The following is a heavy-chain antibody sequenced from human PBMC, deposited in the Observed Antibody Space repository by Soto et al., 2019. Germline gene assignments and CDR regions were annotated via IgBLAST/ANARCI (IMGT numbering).Heavy chain of an antibody. CDR3: ARSVATPGTNIDF. Sequence: PSETLSLTCSVSGDSKNGYYWSWVRQTPGQGLEWLGIIYFSGSTRYNPSLMIRLTISLDKSKRQFSMSLSSVTAADTAVYYCARSVATPGTNIDFWGQGTLVTVSS. CDR1: GDSKNGYY. V-gene: IGHV4-4*09. J-gene: IGHJ4*02. CDR2: IYFSGST. D-gene: IGHD6-13*01.